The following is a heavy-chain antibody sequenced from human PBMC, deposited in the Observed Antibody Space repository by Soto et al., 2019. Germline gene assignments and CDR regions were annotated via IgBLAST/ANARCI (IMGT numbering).Heavy chain of an antibody. CDR1: GYTFTSYG. J-gene: IGHJ6*02. V-gene: IGHV1-18*01. D-gene: IGHD6-19*01. Sequence: QVQLVQSGAEVKKPGASVKVSCKASGYTFTSYGISWVRQAPGRGLEWMGWISAYNGNTNYAQKLQGRVTMTTDTSTSTAYMELRSLRSDDTAVYYCARDGYSSGWYGSSYYGMDVWGQGTTVTVSS. CDR2: ISAYNGNT. CDR3: ARDGYSSGWYGSSYYGMDV.